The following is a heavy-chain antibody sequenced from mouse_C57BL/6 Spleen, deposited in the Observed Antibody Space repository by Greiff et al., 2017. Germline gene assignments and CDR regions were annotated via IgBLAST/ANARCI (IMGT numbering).Heavy chain of an antibody. CDR2: IYASDSET. V-gene: IGHV1-61*01. D-gene: IGHD1-1*01. CDR1: GYTFTSYW. CDR3: ARGHGFDY. J-gene: IGHJ2*01. Sequence: QVQLQQPGAELVRPGSSVKLSCKASGYTFTSYWMDWVKQRPGQGLEWIGNIYASDSETHYNQKFKDKATLTVDKSSSTAYMQLSSLTSEDSAVYYCARGHGFDYWGQGTTLTVSS.